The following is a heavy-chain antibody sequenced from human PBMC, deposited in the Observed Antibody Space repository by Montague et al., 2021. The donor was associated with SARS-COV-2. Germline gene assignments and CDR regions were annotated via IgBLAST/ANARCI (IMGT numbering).Heavy chain of an antibody. J-gene: IGHJ5*02. V-gene: IGHV4-59*01. Sequence: SETLSLTCTVSGGSISSYYWNWIRQPPGKGLEWIGYIYYSGRTNXNPSLKSRVTISVDTSKNQFSLKSTSVTAADTAVYYCARAVSVRRAVNWFDPWGQGTLVTVSS. CDR1: GGSISSYY. D-gene: IGHD3-10*01. CDR3: ARAVSVRRAVNWFDP. CDR2: IYYSGRT.